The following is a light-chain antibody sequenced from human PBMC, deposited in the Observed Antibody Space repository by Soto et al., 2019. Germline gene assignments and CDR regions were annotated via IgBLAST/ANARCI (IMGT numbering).Light chain of an antibody. CDR3: QQYYSNPIT. J-gene: IGKJ3*01. CDR1: QSVFYHSNNRNY. V-gene: IGKV4-1*01. CDR2: WAS. Sequence: DIVMTQSPDSLAVSLGERATINCMSSQSVFYHSNNRNYLAWYQQKPGQPPKLLIFWASTRESGVPDRFSGSGSGTDFTLTISSLQAEDVAVYYCQQYYSNPITFGPGTRVDIK.